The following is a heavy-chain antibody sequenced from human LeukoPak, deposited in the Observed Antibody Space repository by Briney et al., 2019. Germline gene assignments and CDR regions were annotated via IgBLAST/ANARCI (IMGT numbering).Heavy chain of an antibody. J-gene: IGHJ4*02. V-gene: IGHV3-48*03. Sequence: PGGSLRLSCAASGFTFSSYEMNWVRQAPGKGLEWVSYISSSGSTIYYADSVKGRFTISRDNAKNSLYLQMNSLRAEDTAAYYCARTRSGAVAGPSGFDYWGQGTLVTVSS. CDR2: ISSSGSTI. CDR1: GFTFSSYE. D-gene: IGHD6-19*01. CDR3: ARTRSGAVAGPSGFDY.